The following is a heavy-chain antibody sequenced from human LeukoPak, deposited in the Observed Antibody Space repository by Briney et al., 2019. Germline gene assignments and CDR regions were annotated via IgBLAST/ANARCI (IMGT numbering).Heavy chain of an antibody. CDR2: ISSSSSYI. D-gene: IGHD3-3*01. Sequence: GGSLRLSCAASGFTFSSYSMNWVRQAPGKGLEWVSSISSSSSYIYYADSVKGRFTISRDNAKNSLYLQMNSLRAEDTAVYYCARDGGITIFGVVIAWGQGTLVTVSS. J-gene: IGHJ5*02. V-gene: IGHV3-21*01. CDR1: GFTFSSYS. CDR3: ARDGGITIFGVVIA.